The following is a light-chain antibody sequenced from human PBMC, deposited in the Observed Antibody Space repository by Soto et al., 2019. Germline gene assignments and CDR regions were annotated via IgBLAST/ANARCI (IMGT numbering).Light chain of an antibody. CDR2: ENN. CDR1: SSNIGGNT. V-gene: IGLV1-44*01. Sequence: QSVLTQPPSRSGTPGQRVTMSCSGSSSNIGGNTVNWYQQFPGTAPKLLIYENNQRPSGVPDRFSGSKSGTSASLALSGLQSEDEADYHCAAWDDSLKGPVFGGGTKLTVL. J-gene: IGLJ3*02. CDR3: AAWDDSLKGPV.